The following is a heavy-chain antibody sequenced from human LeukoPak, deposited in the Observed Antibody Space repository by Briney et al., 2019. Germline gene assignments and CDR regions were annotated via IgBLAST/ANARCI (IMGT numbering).Heavy chain of an antibody. D-gene: IGHD1-20*01. V-gene: IGHV3-30*04. J-gene: IGHJ6*03. CDR2: ISYDGSNK. CDR1: GFTFSSYA. CDR3: VRVGGSVNNWNYYYMDV. Sequence: PGGSLRLSCAASGFTFSSYAMHWVRQAPGKGLEWVAVISYDGSNKYHADSVKGRFTISRDNSKKTLFLQMNSLRAEDTAVYYCVRVGGSVNNWNYYYMDVWGKGTTVTVSS.